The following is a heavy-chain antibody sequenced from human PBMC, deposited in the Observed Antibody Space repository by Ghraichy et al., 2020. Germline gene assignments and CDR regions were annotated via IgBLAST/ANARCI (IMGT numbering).Heavy chain of an antibody. Sequence: GGSLRLSCAASGFTFSSYGMHWVRQAPGKGLEWVAFIRYDGSNKYYADSVKGRFTISRDNSKNTLYLQMNSLRAEDTAVYYCAKDDGSGSYYYYYYYGMDVWGQGTTVTVSS. J-gene: IGHJ6*02. D-gene: IGHD3-10*01. CDR3: AKDDGSGSYYYYYYYGMDV. V-gene: IGHV3-30*02. CDR2: IRYDGSNK. CDR1: GFTFSSYG.